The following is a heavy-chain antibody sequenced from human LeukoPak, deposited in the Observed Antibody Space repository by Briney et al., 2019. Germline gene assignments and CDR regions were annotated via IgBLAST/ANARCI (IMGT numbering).Heavy chain of an antibody. CDR3: ARVVQYNSGYFDY. CDR2: INPSGGST. D-gene: IGHD6-19*01. J-gene: IGHJ4*02. CDR1: GYTFTSYY. V-gene: IGHV1-46*01. Sequence: GASVKVSCKASGYTFTSYYIHWVRQAPGQGLEWMGIINPSGGSTSYAQKFQGRVTMTRDMSTSTAYMELSRLTSEDTAVYYCARVVQYNSGYFDYWGQGTLVTVSS.